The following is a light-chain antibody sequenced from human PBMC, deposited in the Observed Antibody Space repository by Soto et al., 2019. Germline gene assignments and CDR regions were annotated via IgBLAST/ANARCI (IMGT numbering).Light chain of an antibody. V-gene: IGLV1-40*01. CDR1: SSNIGAGYD. CDR3: QSYDSSLSGLYV. CDR2: GNS. J-gene: IGLJ1*01. Sequence: QSALTQPPSVSGAPGQRVTISCTGSSSNIGAGYDVHWYKQLPGTAPKLLIYGNSNRPSGVPDRCSGSKSGTSASLAITGLQAEDEADYYCQSYDSSLSGLYVFGTGTKLTVL.